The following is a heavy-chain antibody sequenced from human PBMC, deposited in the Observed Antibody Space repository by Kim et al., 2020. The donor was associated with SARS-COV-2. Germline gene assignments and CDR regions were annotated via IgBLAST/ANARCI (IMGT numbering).Heavy chain of an antibody. D-gene: IGHD3-16*01. CDR3: ASLPEWLIEDYYGWDV. V-gene: IGHV4-39*01. J-gene: IGHJ6*01. Sequence: SETLSLTCTVSGGSIATSAHYWNWIRQSPKKGLEWIASIHIGGNTFYDESLRSRATISVDGSKNQFFLKLRSVTAADTAVYYCASLPEWLIEDYYGWDV. CDR2: IHIGGNT. CDR1: GGSIATSAHY.